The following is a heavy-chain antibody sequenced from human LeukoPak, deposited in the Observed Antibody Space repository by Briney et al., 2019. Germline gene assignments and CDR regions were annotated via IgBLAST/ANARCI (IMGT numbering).Heavy chain of an antibody. D-gene: IGHD6-19*01. J-gene: IGHJ4*02. CDR2: IYYSGST. V-gene: IGHV4-59*01. CDR1: GGSISSYY. CDR3: ARVTPSALAVAGPDFDY. Sequence: SKTLSLTCTVSGGSISSYYWGWIRQPPGKGLEWIGYIYYSGSTNYNPSLKSRVTISVDTSKNQLSLKLSSVTAADTAVYYCARVTPSALAVAGPDFDYWGQGTLVTVSS.